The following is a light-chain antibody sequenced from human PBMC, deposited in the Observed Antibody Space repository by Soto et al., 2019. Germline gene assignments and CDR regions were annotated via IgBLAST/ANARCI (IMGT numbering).Light chain of an antibody. J-gene: IGLJ2*01. Sequence: QPVLTQAPSASGTPGQRVTISCSGSSSNIGSNTVSWYQQVPGTAPKLLIYSNDQRPSGVPDRFSGSKSGTSASLAIGGLQSEDEADYYCAAWDGSRNGWVFGGGTKLTVL. V-gene: IGLV1-44*01. CDR2: SND. CDR1: SSNIGSNT. CDR3: AAWDGSRNGWV.